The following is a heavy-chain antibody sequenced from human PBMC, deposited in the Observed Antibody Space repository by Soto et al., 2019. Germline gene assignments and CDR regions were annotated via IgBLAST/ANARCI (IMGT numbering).Heavy chain of an antibody. CDR3: ARDNRNYYGSGSYSYYYYGMDV. V-gene: IGHV3-30-3*01. CDR1: GFTFSSYA. J-gene: IGHJ6*02. D-gene: IGHD3-10*01. CDR2: ISYDGSNK. Sequence: ESGGGVVQPGRSLRLSCAASGFTFSSYAMHWVRQAPGKGLEWVAVISYDGSNKYYADSVKGRFTISRDNSKNTLYLQMNSLRAEDTAVYYCARDNRNYYGSGSYSYYYYGMDVWGQGTTVTVSS.